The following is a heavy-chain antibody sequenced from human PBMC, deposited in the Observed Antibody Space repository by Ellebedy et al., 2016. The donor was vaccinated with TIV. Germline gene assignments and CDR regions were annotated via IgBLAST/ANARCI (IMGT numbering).Heavy chain of an antibody. V-gene: IGHV3-30*04. D-gene: IGHD3-22*01. Sequence: GGSLRLXXAASGFTFGSYTMYWVRQAPGKGLEWVAMISYDGYNEYYGDSVRGRFTISRVNSRSTPYLQMNSLRAEDTAVYHCVRDNSGYYYFDYWGQGTLVTVSS. J-gene: IGHJ4*02. CDR2: ISYDGYNE. CDR1: GFTFGSYT. CDR3: VRDNSGYYYFDY.